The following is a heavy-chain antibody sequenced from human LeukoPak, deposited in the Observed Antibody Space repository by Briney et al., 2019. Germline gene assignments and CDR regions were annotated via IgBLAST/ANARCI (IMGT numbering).Heavy chain of an antibody. Sequence: GGSLRLSCAASGFTFSSYWMHWVRQAPGKGPVWVSRINGDGSSTSYADSVKGRFTISRDNAKNTLYLQMNSLRAEDTAVYYCATPPTIHGYWGQGTLVTVSS. CDR1: GFTFSSYW. V-gene: IGHV3-74*01. CDR2: INGDGSST. D-gene: IGHD2-2*02. J-gene: IGHJ4*02. CDR3: ATPPTIHGY.